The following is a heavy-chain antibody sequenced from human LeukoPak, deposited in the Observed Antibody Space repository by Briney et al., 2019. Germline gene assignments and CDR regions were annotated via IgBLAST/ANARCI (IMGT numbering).Heavy chain of an antibody. CDR3: ARVVTPRYCTTPSCYWKGWFDP. D-gene: IGHD2-2*01. Sequence: ASVKVSCKTSGGTLSRNAISWVRQAPGQGLEWMGEIIPIFGTANYAQKFQGKVTITADESTSTAYMELSSLRSEDTAVYYCARVVTPRYCTTPSCYWKGWFDPWGQGTLVTVSS. V-gene: IGHV1-69*13. CDR1: GGTLSRNA. CDR2: IIPIFGTA. J-gene: IGHJ5*02.